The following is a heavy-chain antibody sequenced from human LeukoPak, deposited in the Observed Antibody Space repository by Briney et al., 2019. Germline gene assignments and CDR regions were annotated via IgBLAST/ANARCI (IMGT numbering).Heavy chain of an antibody. V-gene: IGHV1-2*02. D-gene: IGHD3-10*01. CDR3: ARDGDSRMVDFDY. CDR2: IHPNSGAT. CDR1: GYTFTAYY. Sequence: ASVKVSCKASGYTFTAYYIYWVRQAPGQGLEWVGFIHPNSGATNYAPKFQGRVTMARDTSISTAYMELSRLTSDDTAMHYCARDGDSRMVDFDYWGQGTLVTVSS. J-gene: IGHJ4*02.